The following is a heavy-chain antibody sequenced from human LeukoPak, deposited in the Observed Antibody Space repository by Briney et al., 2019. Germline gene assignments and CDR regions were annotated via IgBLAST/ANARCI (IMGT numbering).Heavy chain of an antibody. CDR1: GGSISSYY. Sequence: SETLSLTCTVSGGSISSYYWSWIRQPAGKGLEWIGRIYTSGSTNYNPSLKSRVTMSVDTSKNQFSLKLSSVTAADTAVYYCARIYTSPFYGQYVGPYYFDYWGQGTLVTVSS. CDR2: IYTSGST. J-gene: IGHJ4*02. D-gene: IGHD4-17*01. CDR3: ARIYTSPFYGQYVGPYYFDY. V-gene: IGHV4-4*07.